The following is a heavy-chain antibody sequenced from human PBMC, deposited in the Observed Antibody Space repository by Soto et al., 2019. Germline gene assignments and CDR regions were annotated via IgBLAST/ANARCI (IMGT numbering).Heavy chain of an antibody. J-gene: IGHJ5*02. D-gene: IGHD3-3*01. CDR2: IYYSGST. CDR3: ARGHPDFWSGSHWFDP. V-gene: IGHV4-59*08. Sequence: SETLSLTGTVSGGSISSYYWSWIRQPPGKGLEWIGYIYYSGSTNYNPSLKSRVTISVDTSKNQFSLKLSSVTAADTAVYYCARGHPDFWSGSHWFDPWGRGTLVTVSS. CDR1: GGSISSYY.